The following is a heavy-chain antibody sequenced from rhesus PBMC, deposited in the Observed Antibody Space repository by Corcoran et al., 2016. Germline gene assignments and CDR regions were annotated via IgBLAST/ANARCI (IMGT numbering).Heavy chain of an antibody. CDR1: GSSISSGYG. CDR3: ARHPGYFDY. D-gene: IGHD3S6*01. V-gene: IGHV4-127*01. Sequence: QVQLQESGPGLVKPSETLSLSLAVPGSSISSGYGCGWIPRPTGKGLEWIGQIYGGSGSTYYNPSLKSRVTVSKDTSKTQFSLKLSSVTAADTAVYYCARHPGYFDYWGQGVLVTVSS. CDR2: IYGGSGST. J-gene: IGHJ4*01.